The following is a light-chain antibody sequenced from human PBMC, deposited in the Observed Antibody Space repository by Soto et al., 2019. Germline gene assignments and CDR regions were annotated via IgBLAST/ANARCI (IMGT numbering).Light chain of an antibody. CDR1: QSVRSN. CDR2: GAS. Sequence: EIVMTQSPATLSVSPGERATLSCRASQSVRSNLAWYQQKPGQAPRLLIYGASTRATGIPARFSGSGSGTEFTPPISSLQSEDFAVYYCQHYNNWPPWTFGQGTKVEIK. V-gene: IGKV3-15*01. CDR3: QHYNNWPPWT. J-gene: IGKJ1*01.